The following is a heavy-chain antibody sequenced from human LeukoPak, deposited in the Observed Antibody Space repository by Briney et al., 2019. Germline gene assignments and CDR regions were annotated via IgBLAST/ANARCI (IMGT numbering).Heavy chain of an antibody. J-gene: IGHJ4*02. CDR2: IYPGDSDT. D-gene: IGHD3-22*01. CDR3: ARLGYDSSGYYVPLAY. V-gene: IGHV5-51*01. Sequence: GESLKISCKASGYSFTTYWIGWVRQMPGKGLEWMGIIYPGDSDTRYSPSFQGQVTISADKSINTAYLQWSSLKASDTAMYYRARLGYDSSGYYVPLAYWGQGTLVTVSS. CDR1: GYSFTTYW.